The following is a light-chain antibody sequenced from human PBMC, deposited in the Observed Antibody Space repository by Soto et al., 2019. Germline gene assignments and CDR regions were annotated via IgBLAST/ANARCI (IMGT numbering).Light chain of an antibody. V-gene: IGKV3D-15*01. CDR2: DAS. CDR3: QRYDDWHLT. J-gene: IGKJ4*01. Sequence: EILMTQSPATLSVSPGERATLSCRTSQSVSTNLAWYQQKPGQAPSLLTYDASTRASGIPARFSGSGSGTDFALTMTCLQSEDFALYYCQRYDDWHLTCGGGTKVEIK. CDR1: QSVSTN.